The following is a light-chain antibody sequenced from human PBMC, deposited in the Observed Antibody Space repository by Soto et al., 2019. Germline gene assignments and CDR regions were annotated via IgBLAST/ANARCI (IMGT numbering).Light chain of an antibody. CDR2: DVS. CDR1: SSDVGGYNY. Sequence: QSALTQPASVSGSPGQSITISCTGTSSDVGGYNYDTWYQHHPGKAPKLMIYDVSNRPSGVSNRFSGSKSGNTASLTISGLQADDDADYYCSSYTTSSTRVFGTGTKLTVL. CDR3: SSYTTSSTRV. J-gene: IGLJ1*01. V-gene: IGLV2-14*01.